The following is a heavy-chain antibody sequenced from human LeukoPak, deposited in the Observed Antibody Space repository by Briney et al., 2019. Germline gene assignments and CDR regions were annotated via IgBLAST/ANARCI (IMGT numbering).Heavy chain of an antibody. CDR3: ARVGHLTNNWFDP. CDR2: IYHSGSA. J-gene: IGHJ5*02. Sequence: SETLSLTCTVSGGSISSYYWSWLRQPPGKGLEWIGYIYHSGSANYNPSLKSRVTISVDTSKNHFSLNLSSVTAADTAVYYCARVGHLTNNWFDPWGQGSLVSVSS. D-gene: IGHD4-11*01. V-gene: IGHV4-59*01. CDR1: GGSISSYY.